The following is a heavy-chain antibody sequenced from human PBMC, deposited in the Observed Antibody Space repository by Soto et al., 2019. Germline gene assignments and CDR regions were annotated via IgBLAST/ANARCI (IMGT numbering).Heavy chain of an antibody. CDR3: ARDTLITMIQFDY. J-gene: IGHJ4*02. Sequence: GASVKVSCKASGYTFTSYAMHWVRQDPGQRLEWMGWINAGNGNTKYSQKFQGRVTITRDTSASTAYMELSSLRSEDTAVYYCARDTLITMIQFDYWGQGTLVTVSS. V-gene: IGHV1-3*01. D-gene: IGHD3-22*01. CDR2: INAGNGNT. CDR1: GYTFTSYA.